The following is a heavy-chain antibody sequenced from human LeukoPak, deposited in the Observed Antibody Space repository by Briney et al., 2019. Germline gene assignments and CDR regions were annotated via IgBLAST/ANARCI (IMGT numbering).Heavy chain of an antibody. V-gene: IGHV1-69*13. CDR3: ARGAFVGAARYFDY. Sequence: AVTVSCKASGGTFRSYAISWVRQAPGQGLEWKGGIFAIFGTSNYAQKFQGRVTITADDSTSTAYMELSSLRSEHTAVYYCARGAFVGAARYFDYWGQGTLVTVSS. CDR2: IFAIFGTS. J-gene: IGHJ4*02. CDR1: GGTFRSYA. D-gene: IGHD2-15*01.